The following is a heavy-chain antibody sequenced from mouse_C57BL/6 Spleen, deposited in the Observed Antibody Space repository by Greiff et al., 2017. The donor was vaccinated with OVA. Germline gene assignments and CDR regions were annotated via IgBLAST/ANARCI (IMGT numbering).Heavy chain of an antibody. Sequence: QVQLQQPGAELVIPGASVKLSCKASGYTFTSYWMHWVKQRPGQGLEWIGEIDPSDSYTNYNQKFKGKSTLTVDKSSSTAYMQLSSLTSEDSAVYYCARRTGTFAYRGQGTLGTVSA. D-gene: IGHD4-1*01. CDR3: ARRTGTFAY. J-gene: IGHJ3*01. CDR1: GYTFTSYW. CDR2: IDPSDSYT. V-gene: IGHV1-69*01.